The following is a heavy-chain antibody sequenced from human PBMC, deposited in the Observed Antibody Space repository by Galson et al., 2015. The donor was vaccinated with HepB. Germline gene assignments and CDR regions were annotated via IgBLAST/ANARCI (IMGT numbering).Heavy chain of an antibody. CDR3: ARAHIVVVPAAIGFRQTRYYFDY. J-gene: IGHJ4*02. CDR2: IYHSGGT. D-gene: IGHD2-2*01. Sequence: TLSLTCAVSGGSISSGGYSWSWIRQPPGKGLEWIGYIYHSGGTYYNPSLKSRVTISVDRSKNQFSLKLSSVTAADTAVYYCARAHIVVVPAAIGFRQTRYYFDYWGQGTLVTVSS. CDR1: GGSISSGGYS. V-gene: IGHV4-30-2*01.